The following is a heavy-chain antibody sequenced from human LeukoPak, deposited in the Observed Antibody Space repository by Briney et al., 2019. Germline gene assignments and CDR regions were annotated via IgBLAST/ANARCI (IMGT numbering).Heavy chain of an antibody. CDR3: ARAQWELPGNWFDP. CDR1: GFTFSTYL. Sequence: GGSLRLSCAASGFTFSTYLMSWVRQAPGKGLEWVANIKQDGSERYYVDSVKGRFSVSRDNAKNSLYLKMSSLRVEDTAVYYCARAQWELPGNWFDPWGQGTLVTVSS. V-gene: IGHV3-7*04. D-gene: IGHD1-26*01. CDR2: IKQDGSER. J-gene: IGHJ5*02.